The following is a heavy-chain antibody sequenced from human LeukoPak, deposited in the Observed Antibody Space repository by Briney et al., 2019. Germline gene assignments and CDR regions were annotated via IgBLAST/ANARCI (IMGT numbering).Heavy chain of an antibody. CDR2: IIPIFGTA. V-gene: IGHV1-69*05. CDR3: ARGGARYSGTSPNWFDY. CDR1: GGTFSSFA. Sequence: SVKVSCKASGGTFSSFATSWVRQAPGQGLEWMGGIIPIFGTADYAQMFQGRVTITTDESTSTAYMELSSLRSEDTAVYYCARGGARYSGTSPNWFDYWGQGTLVTVSS. D-gene: IGHD1-26*01. J-gene: IGHJ4*02.